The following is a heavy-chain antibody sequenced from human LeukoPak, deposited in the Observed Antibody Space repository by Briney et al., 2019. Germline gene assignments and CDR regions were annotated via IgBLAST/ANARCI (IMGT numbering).Heavy chain of an antibody. CDR3: ARGGSGWYGNNWFDP. D-gene: IGHD6-19*01. J-gene: IGHJ5*02. CDR2: INAGNGNT. CDR1: GYTFTSYA. Sequence: RASVKVSCKASGYTFTSYAMHWVRQAPGQRLEWMGWINAGNGNTKYSQKFQGRVTVTRDTSASTAYMELSSLRSEDTAVYYCARGGSGWYGNNWFDPWGQGTLVTVSS. V-gene: IGHV1-3*01.